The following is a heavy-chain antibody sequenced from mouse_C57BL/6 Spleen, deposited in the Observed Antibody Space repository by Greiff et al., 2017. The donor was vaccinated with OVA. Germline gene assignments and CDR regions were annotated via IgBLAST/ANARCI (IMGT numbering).Heavy chain of an antibody. CDR2: IYPGSGNT. Sequence: VQLQQSGAELVRPGASVRLSCKASGYTFTDYYINWLKQRPGQGLEWIARIYPGSGNTYYNEKFKGKATLTAEKSSSTAYMQLSSLTSEDSAVYFCAKGRAMDYWGQGTSVTVSS. CDR1: GYTFTDYY. CDR3: AKGRAMDY. J-gene: IGHJ4*01. V-gene: IGHV1-76*01.